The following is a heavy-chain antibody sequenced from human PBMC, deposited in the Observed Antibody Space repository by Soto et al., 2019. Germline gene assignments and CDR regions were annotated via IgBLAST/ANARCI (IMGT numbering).Heavy chain of an antibody. J-gene: IGHJ4*02. Sequence: ESGGGVVQPGRSLRLSCAASGFTFSSYGMHWVRQAPGKGLEWVAVIWYDGSNKYYADSVKGRFTISRDNSKNTLYLQMNSLRAEDTAVYYCARDIAAAGTLDYWGQGTLVTVSS. CDR1: GFTFSSYG. CDR3: ARDIAAAGTLDY. D-gene: IGHD6-13*01. CDR2: IWYDGSNK. V-gene: IGHV3-33*01.